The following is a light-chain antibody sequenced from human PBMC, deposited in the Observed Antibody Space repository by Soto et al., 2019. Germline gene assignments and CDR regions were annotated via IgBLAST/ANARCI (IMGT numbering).Light chain of an antibody. J-gene: IGKJ2*01. Sequence: EIVMTQSPATLSVSPGEGATLSCRASQSVSSNLAWYQQKPGQTPRLLIYGASTRATGIPVRCSGSGSGTEFTLTISSLQSEDFAVYYCQQYNSWPPVTFGQGNKLEI. V-gene: IGKV3-15*01. CDR2: GAS. CDR3: QQYNSWPPVT. CDR1: QSVSSN.